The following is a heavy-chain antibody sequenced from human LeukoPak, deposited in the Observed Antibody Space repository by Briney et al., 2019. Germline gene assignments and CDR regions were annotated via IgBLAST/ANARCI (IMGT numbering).Heavy chain of an antibody. V-gene: IGHV4-39*01. Sequence: PSETLSLTCTVSGASISSSNDYWGWIRQAPGKGLEWIGSGFYGGSAHYNPSLKSRATISVYTSKNQFSLKLSSVTAADAAMYYCARQFATASADTRGYFDFWGQGTVVTVSS. CDR3: ARQFATASADTRGYFDF. CDR2: GFYGGSA. CDR1: GASISSSNDY. D-gene: IGHD2-2*01. J-gene: IGHJ4*02.